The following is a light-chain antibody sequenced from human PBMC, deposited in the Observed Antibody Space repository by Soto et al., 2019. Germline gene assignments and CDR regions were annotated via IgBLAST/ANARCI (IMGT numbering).Light chain of an antibody. V-gene: IGKV1-6*01. J-gene: IGKJ1*01. CDR2: AAS. Sequence: IQITPSPSSLSATVVDRVTITCRASQGIRNDLGWYQQKPGKAPKLLIYAASSLQSGVPSRFSGSGSGTDFTLTISSLQPEDFATYYCLQDYNYPRTFGQGTKVDIK. CDR3: LQDYNYPRT. CDR1: QGIRND.